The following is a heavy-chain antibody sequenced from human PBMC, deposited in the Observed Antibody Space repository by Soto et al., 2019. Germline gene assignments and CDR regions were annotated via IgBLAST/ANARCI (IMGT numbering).Heavy chain of an antibody. CDR1: GGSISSYY. V-gene: IGHV4-59*01. J-gene: IGHJ3*02. Sequence: PSETLSLTCTVSGGSISSYYWSWIRQPPGKGLEWIGYIYYSGSTNYNPSLKSRVTISVDTSKNQFSLKLSSVTAADTAVYYCARGRRSGSDSDWKSSAFDIWGQGTMVTVSS. D-gene: IGHD1-26*01. CDR3: ARGRRSGSDSDWKSSAFDI. CDR2: IYYSGST.